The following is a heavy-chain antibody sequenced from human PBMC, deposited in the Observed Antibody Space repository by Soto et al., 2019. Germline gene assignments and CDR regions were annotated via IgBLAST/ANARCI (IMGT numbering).Heavy chain of an antibody. CDR3: AKENRRYCSGGSCYNHYYYYGMDV. V-gene: IGHV3-30*18. CDR2: ISYDGSNK. J-gene: IGHJ6*02. Sequence: QVQLVESGGGVVQPGRSLRLSCAASGFTFSSYGMHWVRQAPGKGLEWVAVISYDGSNKYYADSVKGRFTISRDNSKNTLYLQMNSLRAEDTAVYYCAKENRRYCSGGSCYNHYYYYGMDVWGRGTTVTVSS. CDR1: GFTFSSYG. D-gene: IGHD2-15*01.